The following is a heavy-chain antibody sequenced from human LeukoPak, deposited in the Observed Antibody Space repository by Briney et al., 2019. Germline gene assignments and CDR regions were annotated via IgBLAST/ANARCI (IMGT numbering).Heavy chain of an antibody. V-gene: IGHV3-48*01. Sequence: QPGGSLILSCASSGFTFSSYSMNWVRQAPGKGLEWVSYISSSSSTIYYADSVKGRFTISRDNAKNSLSLQMNSLRVEDTAVYYCAKSKRFSGTYSFDYWGQGTLVTVSS. CDR3: AKSKRFSGTYSFDY. D-gene: IGHD3-10*01. CDR1: GFTFSSYS. CDR2: ISSSSSTI. J-gene: IGHJ4*02.